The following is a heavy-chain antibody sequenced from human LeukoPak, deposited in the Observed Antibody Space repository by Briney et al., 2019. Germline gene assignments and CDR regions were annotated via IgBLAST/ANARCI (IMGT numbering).Heavy chain of an antibody. CDR3: ARDAAGDFWSGYSPHYYYYGMDV. V-gene: IGHV3-30-3*01. Sequence: GGSLRLSCAASGFTFSSYAMHWVRQAPGKGLEWVAVISYDGSNKYYADSVKGRFTISRDNSKNTLYLQMNSLRAEDTAVYYCARDAAGDFWSGYSPHYYYYGMDVWGQGTTVTVSS. CDR2: ISYDGSNK. D-gene: IGHD3-3*01. CDR1: GFTFSSYA. J-gene: IGHJ6*02.